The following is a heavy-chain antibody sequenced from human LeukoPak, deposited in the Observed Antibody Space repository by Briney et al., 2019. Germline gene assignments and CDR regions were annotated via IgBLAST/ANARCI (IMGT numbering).Heavy chain of an antibody. CDR2: INPNSGDT. CDR1: GYTFTDYY. D-gene: IGHD1-26*01. J-gene: IGHJ4*02. V-gene: IGHV1-2*06. Sequence: ASVEVSCKASGYTFTDYYMHWVRQAPGQGLEWMGRINPNSGDTNYAQKFQGRVTMTRDTSISTAYMELSRLRSDDTAVYYCARAHYSGSYSYGDHWGQGTLVTVSS. CDR3: ARAHYSGSYSYGDH.